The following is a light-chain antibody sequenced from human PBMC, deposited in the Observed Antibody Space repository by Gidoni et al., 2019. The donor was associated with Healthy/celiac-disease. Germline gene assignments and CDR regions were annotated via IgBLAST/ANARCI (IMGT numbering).Light chain of an antibody. J-gene: IGKJ2*01. V-gene: IGKV1-9*01. CDR1: QGISSY. CDR2: AAS. Sequence: IQLTQSPSFLSASVGDRVTLTCRASQGISSYLAWYQQKPGKAPKLLIYAASTLQSGVPSRFSGSGSGIEFTLTIISLQPEDFATYYCQQRNSYPYTFGQGTKLEIK. CDR3: QQRNSYPYT.